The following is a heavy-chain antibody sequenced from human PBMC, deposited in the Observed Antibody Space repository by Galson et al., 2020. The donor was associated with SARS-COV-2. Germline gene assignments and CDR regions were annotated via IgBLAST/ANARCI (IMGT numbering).Heavy chain of an antibody. D-gene: IGHD2-2*01. CDR3: ARDQEYQLYHAAFDI. Sequence: GGSLRLSCAASGFTFSSYSMNWVRQAPGKGLEWVSSISSSSSYIYYADSVKGRFTISRDNAKNSLYLQMNSLRAEDTAVYYCARDQEYQLYHAAFDIWGQGTMVTFSS. J-gene: IGHJ3*02. CDR2: ISSSSSYI. CDR1: GFTFSSYS. V-gene: IGHV3-21*01.